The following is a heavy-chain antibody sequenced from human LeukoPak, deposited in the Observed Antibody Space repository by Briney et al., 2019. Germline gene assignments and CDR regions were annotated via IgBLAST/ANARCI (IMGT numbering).Heavy chain of an antibody. CDR2: IYYSGGT. J-gene: IGHJ4*02. D-gene: IGHD3-22*01. V-gene: IGHV4-39*01. CDR3: ARLGFTMILVATT. Sequence: SVTLSLTCTVSADSIDSSTYYWGWIRQPPGKGLEWIGSIYYSGGTYSNPSLKSRVTISIDTSKNQFSLKLSSVTAADTAMYYCARLGFTMILVATTWGQGTLVTVSS. CDR1: ADSIDSSTYY.